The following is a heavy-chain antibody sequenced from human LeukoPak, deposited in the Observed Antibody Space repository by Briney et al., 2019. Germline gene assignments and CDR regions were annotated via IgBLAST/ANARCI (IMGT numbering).Heavy chain of an antibody. CDR1: GFTFSSYG. V-gene: IGHV3-23*01. CDR3: ARVAAEVVGVPGAIGLGWLRRDYYYMDV. Sequence: GGTLRLSCAASGFTFSSYGMSWVRQAPGKGLEWVSAISGSGGSTYYADSVKGRFTISRDNSKNTLYLQMNSLRADDTAVYYCARVAAEVVGVPGAIGLGWLRRDYYYMDVWGKGTTVTVSS. J-gene: IGHJ6*03. CDR2: ISGSGGST. D-gene: IGHD2-2*02.